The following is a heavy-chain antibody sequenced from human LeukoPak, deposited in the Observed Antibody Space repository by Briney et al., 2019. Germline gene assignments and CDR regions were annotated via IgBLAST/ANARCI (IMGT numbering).Heavy chain of an antibody. CDR1: GFTFSSYS. Sequence: GGSLRLSCAASGFTFSSYSMNWVRQAPGKGLEWVSYISSSSNTIYYADSVKGRFTISRDNAKNSLYLQMNSLRDEDTAVYYCARMTDYDFWGGYSVNWFAPWGQGTLVTVSS. V-gene: IGHV3-48*02. CDR2: ISSSSNTI. D-gene: IGHD3-3*01. J-gene: IGHJ5*02. CDR3: ARMTDYDFWGGYSVNWFAP.